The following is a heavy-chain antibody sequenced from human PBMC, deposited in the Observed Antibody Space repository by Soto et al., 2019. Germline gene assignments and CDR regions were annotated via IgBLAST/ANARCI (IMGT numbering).Heavy chain of an antibody. J-gene: IGHJ4*02. CDR3: AKRRAISNKLFFDH. CDR1: GFSINTGGVG. CDR2: LYWNDDE. D-gene: IGHD4-4*01. V-gene: IGHV2-5*01. Sequence: QITLRESGPTLVKPTQPLTLSCTLSGFSINTGGVGVGWIRQPPGKAPEWLALLYWNDDEWYSASRRYRLSVTKDASENRVVLTMTHLDPTDTGTYYCAKRRAISNKLFFDHWGQGALVTVSS.